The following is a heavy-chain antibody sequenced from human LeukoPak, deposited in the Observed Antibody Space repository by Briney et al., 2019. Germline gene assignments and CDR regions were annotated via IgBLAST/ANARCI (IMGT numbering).Heavy chain of an antibody. CDR2: INNDGSST. V-gene: IGHV3-74*01. CDR1: GFTFSSYW. J-gene: IGHJ6*03. D-gene: IGHD3-10*01. Sequence: PGGSLRLSWGASGFTFSSYWMHWVRQAPGKGLVWVSRINNDGSSTSYADSVQGRFTISRDNAKNTLYLQMNSLRAEDTALYYCARVARGDYYYYYMDVWGKGTTVTVSS. CDR3: ARVARGDYYYYYMDV.